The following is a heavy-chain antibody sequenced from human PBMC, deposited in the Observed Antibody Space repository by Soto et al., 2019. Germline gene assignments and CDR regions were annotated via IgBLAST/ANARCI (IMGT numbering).Heavy chain of an antibody. CDR1: GGSISSYY. D-gene: IGHD6-13*01. V-gene: IGHV4-59*01. CDR3: ARGVAAAGTEWFDP. Sequence: SETLSLTCTVSGGSISSYYWSWIRQPPGKGLEWIGYIYYSGSTNYNPSLKSRVTISVDTSKNQFSLKLSSVTAADTAVYYCARGVAAAGTEWFDPWGQGTLVTVSS. CDR2: IYYSGST. J-gene: IGHJ5*02.